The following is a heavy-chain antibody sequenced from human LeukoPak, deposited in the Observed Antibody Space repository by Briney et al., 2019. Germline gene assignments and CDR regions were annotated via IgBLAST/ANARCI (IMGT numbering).Heavy chain of an antibody. CDR3: VVTMVRGASFSMDV. J-gene: IGHJ6*04. Sequence: SETLSLTCTVSGGSISSYYWSWIRQPPGKGLEWIGYIYYSGSTNYNPSLKSRVTISVDTSKNQFSLKLSSVTAADTAVYYCVVTMVRGASFSMDVWGKGTTVTVSS. CDR2: IYYSGST. V-gene: IGHV4-59*12. D-gene: IGHD3-10*01. CDR1: GGSISSYY.